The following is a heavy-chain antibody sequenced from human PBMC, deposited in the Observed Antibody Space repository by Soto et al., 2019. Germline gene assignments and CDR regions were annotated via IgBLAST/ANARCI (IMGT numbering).Heavy chain of an antibody. J-gene: IGHJ5*02. CDR2: IYTAGGT. V-gene: IGHV3-53*01. D-gene: IGHD2-2*01. CDR3: ARALPVAKGGFDP. CDR1: GFTVSNTY. Sequence: GSLRLPCAASGFTVSNTYMTWVRQPPGKGLECVSVIYTAGGTNYADSVKGRFIISRDNSKNTLYLQMNSLRAEDRAVYYCARALPVAKGGFDPWGQGTLVTVSS.